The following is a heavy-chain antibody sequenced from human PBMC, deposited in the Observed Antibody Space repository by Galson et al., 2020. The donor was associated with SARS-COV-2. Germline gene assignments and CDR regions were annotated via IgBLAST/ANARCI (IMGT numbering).Heavy chain of an antibody. Sequence: SQTLSLTCTVSGGSISSYYWSWIRQPPGKGLEWIGYIYYSGSTNYNPSLKSRVTISVDTSKNQFSLKLSSVTAADTAVYYCATMVRGGQSVYWGQGTLVTVSS. D-gene: IGHD3-10*01. V-gene: IGHV4-59*13. CDR3: ATMVRGGQSVY. CDR1: GGSISSYY. J-gene: IGHJ4*02. CDR2: IYYSGST.